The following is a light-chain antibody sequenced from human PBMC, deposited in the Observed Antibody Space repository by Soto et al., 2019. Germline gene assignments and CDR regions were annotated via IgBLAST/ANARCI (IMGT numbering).Light chain of an antibody. V-gene: IGKV1-5*01. J-gene: IGKJ3*01. CDR2: DAS. CDR3: QQYNSYAFT. CDR1: QSISSW. Sequence: DIPMTQSPSTLSASVGDRVTITCRASQSISSWLAWYQQKPGKAPKLLIYDASSLESGVPSRFSGSGSGTEFTLTIISLQPDDFATYYCQQYNSYAFTFGPGTKVDIK.